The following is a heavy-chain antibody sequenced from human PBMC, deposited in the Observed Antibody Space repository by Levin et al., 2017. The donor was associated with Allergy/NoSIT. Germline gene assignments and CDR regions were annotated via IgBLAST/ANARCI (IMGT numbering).Heavy chain of an antibody. D-gene: IGHD3/OR15-3a*01. CDR3: ASDSY. CDR2: INTDGSTT. Sequence: TGGSLRLSCAASGFTFSNYWMHWVRQAPGKGLMWVSGINTDGSTTIYADSVKGRFTISRDNAKNTLYLQLDSLRSEDTALYYCASDSYWGQGILVTVSS. V-gene: IGHV3-74*01. CDR1: GFTFSNYW. J-gene: IGHJ4*02.